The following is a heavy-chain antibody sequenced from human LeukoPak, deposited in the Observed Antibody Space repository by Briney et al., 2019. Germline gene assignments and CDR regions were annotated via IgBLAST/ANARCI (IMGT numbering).Heavy chain of an antibody. J-gene: IGHJ4*02. CDR1: GFPFSSYA. CDR2: ISYDGSNK. D-gene: IGHD3-22*01. V-gene: IGHV3-30-3*01. CDR3: AREGPMIAPYYFDY. Sequence: GGSLKLSWEASGFPFSSYAMHWVRQAPGKGLEWVEVISYDGSNKYYADSVKGRFTISRDNSKNTLYLQMNSLRAEDTAVYYCAREGPMIAPYYFDYWGQGTLVTVSS.